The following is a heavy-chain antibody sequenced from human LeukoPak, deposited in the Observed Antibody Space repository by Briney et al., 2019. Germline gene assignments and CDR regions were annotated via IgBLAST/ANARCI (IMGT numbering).Heavy chain of an antibody. CDR2: ISGSGRST. V-gene: IGHV3-23*01. CDR1: GFTFISYA. D-gene: IGHD6-13*01. J-gene: IGHJ4*02. CDR3: AKDYTSNWDRAADY. Sequence: GGSLRLSCAASGFTFISYAMSWVRQAPGKGLEWVSVISGSGRSTYYADSVKGRFTISRDNSKNTLYLQMNSLRAEDTAVYYCAKDYTSNWDRAADYRGQGTLVTVSS.